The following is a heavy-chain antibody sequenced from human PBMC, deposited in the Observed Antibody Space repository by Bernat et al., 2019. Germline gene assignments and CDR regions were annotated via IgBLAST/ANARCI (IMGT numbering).Heavy chain of an antibody. CDR1: GFTFSSYW. J-gene: IGHJ3*02. D-gene: IGHD4-17*01. CDR3: ARGGTKMTTVTTVI. CDR2: IKQDGSEK. Sequence: EVQLVESGGGLVQPGGSLRLSCAASGFTFSSYWMSWFRQAPGKGLEWVANIKQDGSEKYYVDSVKGRFTISRDNAKNSLYLQMNSLRAEDTAVYYCARGGTKMTTVTTVIWGQGTMVTVSS. V-gene: IGHV3-7*03.